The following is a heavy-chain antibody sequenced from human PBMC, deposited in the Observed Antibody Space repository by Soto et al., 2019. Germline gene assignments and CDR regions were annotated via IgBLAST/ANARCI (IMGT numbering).Heavy chain of an antibody. J-gene: IGHJ6*04. V-gene: IGHV4-34*01. D-gene: IGHD3-10*01. CDR1: GGSFSGYY. Sequence: SETLSLTCAVYGGSFSGYYWRWIRQPPGKGLEWIGEINHSGSTNYNPSLKSRVTISVDTSKNQFSLKLSSVTAADTAVYYCARALRVLWSGELFFNYGMDVWDRGSTVSVAS. CDR3: ARALRVLWSGELFFNYGMDV. CDR2: INHSGST.